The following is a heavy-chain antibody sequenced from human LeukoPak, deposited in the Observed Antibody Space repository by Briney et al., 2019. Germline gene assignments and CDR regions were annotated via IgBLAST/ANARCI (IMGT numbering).Heavy chain of an antibody. CDR2: ILSGGST. CDR3: ARVQVNYDGSGYFDY. J-gene: IGHJ4*02. CDR1: GFTIRSNY. Sequence: GGSLRLFCAASGFTIRSNYMSWVRQAPGKGLEWVSVILSGGSTYYADSVKGRSTISRDTSKNTLYLQIDSLRAEDTAVYFCARVQVNYDGSGYFDYWGRGTLVTVSS. D-gene: IGHD3-22*01. V-gene: IGHV3-53*01.